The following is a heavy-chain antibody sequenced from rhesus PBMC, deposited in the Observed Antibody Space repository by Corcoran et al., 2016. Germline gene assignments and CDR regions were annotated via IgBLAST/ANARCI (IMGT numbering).Heavy chain of an antibody. CDR2: IYSNSVST. CDR3: AREYSYGNIDY. D-gene: IGHD5-36*01. CDR1: GGTISSGYYY. J-gene: IGHJ4*01. Sequence: QVQLQESGPGVVKPSETLSLTRAVSGGTISSGYYYWSWIRQPPGKGLEWIGGIYSNSVSTNSTPSLNSRVTISKDTSKNQFSLKLSSVTATDTAVYYCAREYSYGNIDYWGQGVLVTVSS. V-gene: IGHV4S12*01.